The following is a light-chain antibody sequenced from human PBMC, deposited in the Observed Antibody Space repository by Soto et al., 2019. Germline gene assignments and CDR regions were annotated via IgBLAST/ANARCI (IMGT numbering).Light chain of an antibody. V-gene: IGLV1-47*01. CDR2: KND. J-gene: IGLJ3*02. Sequence: QSVVSQPPSASGTPGQRVTVSCSGRSSNIGRNLVYWYQQFPGTAPKLLIFKNDQRPSGVPDRFSGSKSGTSASLAISGLRSEDEAYYYCATWDASLSGWVFGGGTKLTVL. CDR3: ATWDASLSGWV. CDR1: SSNIGRNL.